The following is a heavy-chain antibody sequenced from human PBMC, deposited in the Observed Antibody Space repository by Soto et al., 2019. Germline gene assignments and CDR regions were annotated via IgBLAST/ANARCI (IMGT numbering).Heavy chain of an antibody. J-gene: IGHJ4*02. Sequence: QVQLVESGGGVVQPGRSLRLSCAASGFTFSNYGMHWVRQAPGKGLDWVAVISYDGSIEYYSESVKGRFTMSRDNSENTVYLQMNCQRAEDTAVYFCGRDWVWFGAHPIDNWGQGTLVTVSS. D-gene: IGHD3-10*01. CDR3: GRDWVWFGAHPIDN. V-gene: IGHV3-30*03. CDR1: GFTFSNYG. CDR2: ISYDGSIE.